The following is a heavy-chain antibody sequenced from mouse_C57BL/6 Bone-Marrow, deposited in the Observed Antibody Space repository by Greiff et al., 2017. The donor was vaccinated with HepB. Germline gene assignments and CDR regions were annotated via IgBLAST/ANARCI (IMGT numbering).Heavy chain of an antibody. D-gene: IGHD1-1*01. J-gene: IGHJ1*03. CDR3: ARQGYYGSIFWYFDV. CDR2: ISSGGSYT. Sequence: EVNVVESGGDLVKPGGSLKLSCAASGFTFSSYGMSWVRQTPDKRLEWVATISSGGSYTYYPESVKGRFTISRDNAKNTLYLQMSSLKSEDTAMYYCARQGYYGSIFWYFDVWGTGTTVTVSS. V-gene: IGHV5-6*01. CDR1: GFTFSSYG.